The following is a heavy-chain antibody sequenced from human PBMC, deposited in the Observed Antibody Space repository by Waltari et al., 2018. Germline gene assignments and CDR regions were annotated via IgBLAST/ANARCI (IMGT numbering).Heavy chain of an antibody. CDR2: MIPNSGVT. CDR1: GYIFIDQY. Sequence: QVQLVQSGTEVKKPGASVRVSCKASGYIFIDQYMHWVRQAPGKGLEWMGFMIPNSGVTNDAQKFQGRFTMTRDTSTSTAYMELTRMTSDDTAIYYCARDGGFDFWGQGSLVTVSS. D-gene: IGHD2-15*01. CDR3: ARDGGFDF. V-gene: IGHV1-2*02. J-gene: IGHJ4*02.